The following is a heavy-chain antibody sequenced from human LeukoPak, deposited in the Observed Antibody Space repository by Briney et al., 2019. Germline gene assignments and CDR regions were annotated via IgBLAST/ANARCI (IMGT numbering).Heavy chain of an antibody. Sequence: SETLSLTCTVSGYSISNDYWSWIRQPPGTGLEWIGYIYNTGSNDYNPSLKSRATISLDTSKNQFSLKLTSVTAADTAIYYCARGLPHYYGSGRIFDYWGQGTLVTVSS. V-gene: IGHV4-59*01. CDR3: ARGLPHYYGSGRIFDY. J-gene: IGHJ4*02. D-gene: IGHD3-10*01. CDR1: GYSISNDY. CDR2: IYNTGSN.